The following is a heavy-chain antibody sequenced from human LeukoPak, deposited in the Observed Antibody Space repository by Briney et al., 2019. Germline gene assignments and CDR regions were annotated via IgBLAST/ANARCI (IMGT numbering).Heavy chain of an antibody. CDR1: GFTFSSFY. V-gene: IGHV3-7*03. CDR3: AKRQPYFFDY. J-gene: IGHJ4*02. D-gene: IGHD6-13*01. Sequence: PGGSLRLSCGASGFTFSSFYMSWVRQAPGKGLEWVANIKQDGSEKYYVDSVKGRFTISRDNAKNTLYLQMNSLRAEDTAVYYCAKRQPYFFDYWGQGTLVTVSS. CDR2: IKQDGSEK.